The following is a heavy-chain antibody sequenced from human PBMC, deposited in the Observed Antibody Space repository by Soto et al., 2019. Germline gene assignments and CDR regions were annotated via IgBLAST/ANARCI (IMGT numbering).Heavy chain of an antibody. CDR1: GGPVSSFY. CDR2: IYNSVST. J-gene: IGHJ3*02. CDR3: TRTYDDSGPNSGGYGFDI. Sequence: SETLSLTCTVSGGPVSSFYWTWIRQPPGKGLEWIGYIYNSVSTSYNPSLKSRVTISVDTPKNQVSLKLSSVTAADTAVYYCTRTYDDSGPNSGGYGFDIWGQGTMVTVSS. D-gene: IGHD3-22*01. V-gene: IGHV4-59*02.